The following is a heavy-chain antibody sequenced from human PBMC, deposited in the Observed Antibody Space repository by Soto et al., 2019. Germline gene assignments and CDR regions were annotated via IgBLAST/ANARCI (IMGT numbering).Heavy chain of an antibody. J-gene: IGHJ4*02. V-gene: IGHV4-39*01. CDR1: GGSISSSNYH. Sequence: QLQLQESGPGLVKPSETLSLTCTVSGGSISSSNYHWGWISQPPGTGLEWIGSISFSGSTYYNPSLRSRVTISVDTSKNQFSLKLTSVTAADTAVYYCARHESFRGYYFDYWGQGTLVTVSS. CDR3: ARHESFRGYYFDY. CDR2: ISFSGST. D-gene: IGHD1-26*01.